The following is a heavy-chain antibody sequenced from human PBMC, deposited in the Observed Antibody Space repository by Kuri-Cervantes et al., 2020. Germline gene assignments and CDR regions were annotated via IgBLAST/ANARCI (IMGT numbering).Heavy chain of an antibody. CDR3: ARVRSDSGSYPYYFDY. CDR1: GFTFSSYG. Sequence: GESLKISCAASGFTFSSYGMHWVRQAPGKGLEWVAVIWYDGSNKYYADSVKGRFTISRDNAKNSLYLQMNSLRDEDTAVYYCARVRSDSGSYPYYFDYWGQGTLVTVSS. J-gene: IGHJ4*02. V-gene: IGHV3-33*01. D-gene: IGHD1-26*01. CDR2: IWYDGSNK.